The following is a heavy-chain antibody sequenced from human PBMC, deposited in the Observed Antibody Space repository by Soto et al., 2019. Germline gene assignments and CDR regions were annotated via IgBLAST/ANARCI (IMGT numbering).Heavy chain of an antibody. CDR3: AREYDYVWGSYRYWYY. CDR1: GYTFTSYA. J-gene: IGHJ4*02. CDR2: INAGNGNT. D-gene: IGHD3-16*02. Sequence: QVQLVQSGAEVKKPGASVKVSCKASGYTFTSYAMHWVRQAPGQRLEWMGWINAGNGNTKYSQKFQGRVTITRDTSASTAYMKLSSLRSEDTAVYYCAREYDYVWGSYRYWYYWGQGTLVTVSS. V-gene: IGHV1-3*01.